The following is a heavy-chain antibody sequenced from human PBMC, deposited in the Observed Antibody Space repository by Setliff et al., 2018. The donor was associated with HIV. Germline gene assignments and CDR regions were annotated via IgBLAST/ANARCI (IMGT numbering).Heavy chain of an antibody. D-gene: IGHD3-22*01. V-gene: IGHV1-69*10. Sequence: SVKVSCKASGGTFSSYAISWVRQAPGQGLEWMGGIIPILGIANYAQKFQGRVTITTDESTSTAYMELSSLRSEDTAVYYCAGVFGVYYDKEGPYDAFDIWGQGTMVTVSS. CDR3: AGVFGVYYDKEGPYDAFDI. CDR1: GGTFSSYA. J-gene: IGHJ3*02. CDR2: IIPILGIA.